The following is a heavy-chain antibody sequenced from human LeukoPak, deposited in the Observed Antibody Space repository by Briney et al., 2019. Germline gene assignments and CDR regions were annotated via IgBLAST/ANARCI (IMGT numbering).Heavy chain of an antibody. J-gene: IGHJ6*02. CDR3: AKDLIGYCSSTSCSGGEYYYYYGMDV. D-gene: IGHD2-2*01. CDR2: IKYDGSKT. CDR1: GFTFSTYA. V-gene: IGHV3-30-3*01. Sequence: GGSLRLSCAASGFTFSTYALHWVRQAPGKGLEWVAAIKYDGSKTHYADSVKGRFTISRDNSKDTLYLQMNSLRAEDTAVYYCAKDLIGYCSSTSCSGGEYYYYYGMDVWGQGTTVTVSS.